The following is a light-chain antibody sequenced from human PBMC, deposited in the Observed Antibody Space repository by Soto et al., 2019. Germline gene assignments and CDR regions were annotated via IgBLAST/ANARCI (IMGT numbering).Light chain of an antibody. J-gene: IGKJ1*01. CDR1: RSVTSNY. V-gene: IGKV3-20*01. CDR3: QQYTDWPLT. Sequence: EIVLTQSPAILSVSPGEGATLSCRASRSVTSNYLAWYQQKPGQAPRLLIYGISTRATGVPDRFSGSGSGTDFTLTISRLEPEDFAVYYCQQYTDWPLTFGQGTKVDIK. CDR2: GIS.